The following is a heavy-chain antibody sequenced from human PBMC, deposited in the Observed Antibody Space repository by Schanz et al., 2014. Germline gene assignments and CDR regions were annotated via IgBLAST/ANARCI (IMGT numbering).Heavy chain of an antibody. CDR1: GFTFSSYS. J-gene: IGHJ5*02. CDR2: ISSSSDYI. V-gene: IGHV3-21*02. D-gene: IGHD3-10*01. Sequence: EVRLVESGGGLVKPGGSLRLSCAASGFTFSSYSMSWVRQAPGKGLGWVSFISSSSDYINYADSVKGRFTISRDDAKNSVYLQMNSLRDEDTAVYYCARGEFGRLFPTWFDPWGQGTLVTVSS. CDR3: ARGEFGRLFPTWFDP.